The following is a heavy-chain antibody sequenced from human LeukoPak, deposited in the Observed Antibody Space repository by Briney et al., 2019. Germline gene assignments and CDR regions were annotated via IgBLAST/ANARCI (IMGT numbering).Heavy chain of an antibody. CDR1: GGSISSSSYY. CDR3: ARDQNCSGGSCYSFSPYYYYMDV. Sequence: SETLSLTCTVSGGSISSSSYYWGWIRQPPGKGLEWIGSIYYSGSTYYNPSLKSRVTISVDTSKNQFSLKLSSVTAADTAVYYCARDQNCSGGSCYSFSPYYYYMDVRGKGTTVTVSS. J-gene: IGHJ6*03. D-gene: IGHD2-15*01. V-gene: IGHV4-39*07. CDR2: IYYSGST.